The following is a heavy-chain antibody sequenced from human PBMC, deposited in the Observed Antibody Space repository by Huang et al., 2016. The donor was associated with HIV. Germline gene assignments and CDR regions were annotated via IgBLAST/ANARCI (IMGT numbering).Heavy chain of an antibody. Sequence: QMQLQQRGAGLSKPSETLSLTCGVSGGSFTGNYLTWIRQAPGKGLEWIGEVNDSGATNYNPSLNGRVTISLDKSNRELSLNLRSVTAADTAVYYCARQWTILEWLLGLDVWGQGTTVIVSS. J-gene: IGHJ6*02. CDR1: GGSFTGNY. V-gene: IGHV4-34*02. CDR2: VNDSGAT. CDR3: ARQWTILEWLLGLDV. D-gene: IGHD3-3*01.